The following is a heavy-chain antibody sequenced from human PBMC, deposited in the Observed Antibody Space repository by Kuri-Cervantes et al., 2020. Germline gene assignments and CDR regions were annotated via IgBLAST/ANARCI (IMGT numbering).Heavy chain of an antibody. CDR3: ARGRRGRYCSGGSCHSEGGYYFDY. Sequence: GSLRLSCTVSGGSISSYYWSWIRQPPGKGLEWIGEINHSGSTNYNPSLKSRVTISVDTSKNQFSLKLSSVTAADTAVYYCARGRRGRYCSGGSCHSEGGYYFDYWGQGTLVTVSS. CDR2: INHSGST. J-gene: IGHJ4*02. CDR1: GGSISSYY. V-gene: IGHV4-34*01. D-gene: IGHD2-15*01.